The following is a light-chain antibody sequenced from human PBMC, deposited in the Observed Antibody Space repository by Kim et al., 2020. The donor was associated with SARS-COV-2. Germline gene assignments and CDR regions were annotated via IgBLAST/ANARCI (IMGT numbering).Light chain of an antibody. Sequence: SYELTQPPSVSVSPGQTASITCSGDKLGDKYACWYQQKPGQSPVLVIYQDSKRPSGIPERFSGSNSGNTATLTISGTQAMDEADYYCQAWDSSIAPVVFGGGTQLTVL. CDR3: QAWDSSIAPVV. J-gene: IGLJ2*01. CDR1: KLGDKY. CDR2: QDS. V-gene: IGLV3-1*01.